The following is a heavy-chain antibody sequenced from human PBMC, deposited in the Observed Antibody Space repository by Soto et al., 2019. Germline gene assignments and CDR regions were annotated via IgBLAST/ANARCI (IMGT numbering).Heavy chain of an antibody. V-gene: IGHV1-8*01. CDR2: MNPNSGNT. CDR3: ARGITIFGVVPG. Sequence: QVQLVQSGAEVKKPGASVKLSCKASGYTFTSYDINWVRQATGQGLEWMGWMNPNSGNTGYAQKFQGRVTTTRNTSISTAYMELSSLRSEDTAVYYCARGITIFGVVPGWGQGTLVTVSS. J-gene: IGHJ4*02. CDR1: GYTFTSYD. D-gene: IGHD3-3*01.